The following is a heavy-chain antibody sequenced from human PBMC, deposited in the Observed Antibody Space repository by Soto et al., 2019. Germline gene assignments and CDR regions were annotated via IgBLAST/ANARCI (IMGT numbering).Heavy chain of an antibody. CDR2: ISGSGGST. V-gene: IGHV3-23*01. CDR1: GFTFSSYA. J-gene: IGHJ4*02. Sequence: EVHLLESGGDLVQPGGSLRLSCAASGFTFSSYAMSWVRQAPGKGLEWVSAISGSGGSTYYADSVKGRFTISRDNSKNTLYLQMNSLRAEDTAVYYCAKDQGLMITFGGVIVNRAPYYFDYWGQGTLVTVSS. D-gene: IGHD3-16*02. CDR3: AKDQGLMITFGGVIVNRAPYYFDY.